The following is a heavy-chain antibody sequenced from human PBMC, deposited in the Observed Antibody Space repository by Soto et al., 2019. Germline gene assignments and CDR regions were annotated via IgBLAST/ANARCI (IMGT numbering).Heavy chain of an antibody. V-gene: IGHV4-59*01. J-gene: IGHJ4*02. D-gene: IGHD3-22*01. Sequence: QVQLQESGPGLVKPSETLYLSCTVSGASISTYYWSWIRQPPGKGLEFICHIYYNGRTNYSPALESRVTLSVDTSKNQFSLKLTSVTAADTAVYYCARDVDSSGLLAYWGQGTLVTVSS. CDR3: ARDVDSSGLLAY. CDR1: GASISTYY. CDR2: IYYNGRT.